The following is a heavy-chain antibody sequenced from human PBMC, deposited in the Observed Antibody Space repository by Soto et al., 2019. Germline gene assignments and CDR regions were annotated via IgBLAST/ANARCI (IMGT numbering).Heavy chain of an antibody. Sequence: WGSLLLSCAATGFIFDTYGMHWVRQAPGKGLEWIAVISYDGIKKNYADSVKGRFTISRDNSKNTLFLQMNSLRSDDTAVYFCAKDQSGYTHATVHYWGQGTMVTVSS. V-gene: IGHV3-30*18. D-gene: IGHD2-15*01. CDR3: AKDQSGYTHATVHY. CDR1: GFIFDTYG. CDR2: ISYDGIKK. J-gene: IGHJ4*02.